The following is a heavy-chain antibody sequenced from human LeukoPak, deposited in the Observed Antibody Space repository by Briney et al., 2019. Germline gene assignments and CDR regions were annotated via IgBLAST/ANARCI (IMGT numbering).Heavy chain of an antibody. CDR3: AREGRLAGYSSGRTNPTDY. J-gene: IGHJ4*02. CDR2: AYYRSKWYN. D-gene: IGHD6-19*01. CDR1: GDSVSSNSAA. Sequence: SQTLSLTCAISGDSVSSNSAAWNWIRQSPSRGLEWLGRAYYRSKWYNDYAVSVKSRITINPDTSKNQFSLKLSSVNAADTAVYYCAREGRLAGYSSGRTNPTDYWGQGTLVTVSS. V-gene: IGHV6-1*01.